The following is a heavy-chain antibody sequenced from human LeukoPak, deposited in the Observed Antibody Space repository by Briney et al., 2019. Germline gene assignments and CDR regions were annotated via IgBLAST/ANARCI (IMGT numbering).Heavy chain of an antibody. D-gene: IGHD4-11*01. CDR3: ARDHTVTIPYYYYYGMDF. V-gene: IGHV1-8*01. J-gene: IGHJ6*02. Sequence: ASVKVFCKASGYTFTSYDINLVRQATGQGLEWMGWMNPNSGNTGYAQKFQGRVTMTRNTSISTAYMELSSLRSEDTAVYYCARDHTVTIPYYYYYGMDFWGQGTTVTVSS. CDR2: MNPNSGNT. CDR1: GYTFTSYD.